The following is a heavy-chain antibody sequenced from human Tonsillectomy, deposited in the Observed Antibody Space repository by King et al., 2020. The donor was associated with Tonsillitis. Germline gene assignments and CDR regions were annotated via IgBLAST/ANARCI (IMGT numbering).Heavy chain of an antibody. CDR1: GGSINSHY. D-gene: IGHD2-2*01. V-gene: IGHV4-59*11. J-gene: IGHJ4*02. Sequence: VQPQESGPGLVKPSETLSLTCTVSGGSINSHYWCWIRQPPGKGLEWIGYIYSTGNTKYNPSLKIRIPISLDTSKSQFSLRLSSVTAADTALYYCAREYCNSTSCYSFDYWGQGTLVTVSS. CDR2: IYSTGNT. CDR3: AREYCNSTSCYSFDY.